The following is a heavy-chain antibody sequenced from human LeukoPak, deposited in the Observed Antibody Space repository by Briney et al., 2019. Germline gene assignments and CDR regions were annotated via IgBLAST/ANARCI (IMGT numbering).Heavy chain of an antibody. Sequence: ASVKVSCKAFGYTFTSNYMHWVRQAPGQGLEWMGGIIPIFGTANYAQKLQGRVTMTTDTSTSTAYMELRSLRSDDTAVYYCARSSSVTIPGYYFDYWGQGTLVTVSS. CDR2: IIPIFGTA. CDR1: GYTFTSNY. V-gene: IGHV1-18*04. D-gene: IGHD2-21*01. J-gene: IGHJ4*02. CDR3: ARSSSVTIPGYYFDY.